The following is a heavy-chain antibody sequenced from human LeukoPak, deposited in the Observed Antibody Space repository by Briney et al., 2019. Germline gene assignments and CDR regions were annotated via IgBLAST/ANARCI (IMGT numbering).Heavy chain of an antibody. CDR1: GGSISSSSYY. Sequence: SETLSLTCTVSGGSISSSSYYWGWIRQPPGKGLEWIGSIYYSGRTYYNPSLKSRVTISVDTSKNQFSLRLSSVTAADTAAYYCARVEYSRQVDYWGQGTLVTVSS. V-gene: IGHV4-39*07. CDR2: IYYSGRT. J-gene: IGHJ4*02. D-gene: IGHD6-6*01. CDR3: ARVEYSRQVDY.